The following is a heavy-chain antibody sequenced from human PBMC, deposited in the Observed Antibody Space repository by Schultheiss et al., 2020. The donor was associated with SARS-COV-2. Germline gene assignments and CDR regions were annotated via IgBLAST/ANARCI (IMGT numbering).Heavy chain of an antibody. D-gene: IGHD1-14*01. CDR2: INHSGST. Sequence: SETLSLTCTVSGGSISSYYWSWIRQPPGKGLEWIGEINHSGSTNYNPSLKSRVTISLDTSKNQFSLNLTAVTAADTAVYYCARDNTYLGPMDVWGQGTTVTVSS. V-gene: IGHV4-34*01. CDR1: GGSISSYY. J-gene: IGHJ6*02. CDR3: ARDNTYLGPMDV.